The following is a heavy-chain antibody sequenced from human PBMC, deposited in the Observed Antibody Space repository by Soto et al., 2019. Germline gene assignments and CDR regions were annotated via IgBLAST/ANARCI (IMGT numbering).Heavy chain of an antibody. CDR2: INPSSGNT. J-gene: IGHJ4*02. D-gene: IGHD5-12*01. CDR3: ARDSPIGSTFSGYDAIDY. CDR1: GYTFSNNY. V-gene: IGHV1-46*01. Sequence: ASVKVSCKASGYTFSNNYIHWVRQVPGQGLEWMGIINPSSGNTNNAQKFQGRLTITRDTSTSTVYMELSSLRSEDTAVYYCARDSPIGSTFSGYDAIDYWGQGTLVTVSS.